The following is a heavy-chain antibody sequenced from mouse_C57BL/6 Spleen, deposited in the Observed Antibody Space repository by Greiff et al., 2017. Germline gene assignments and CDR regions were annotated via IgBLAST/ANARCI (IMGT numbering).Heavy chain of an antibody. J-gene: IGHJ4*01. CDR1: GFSLTSYG. CDR3: AKKRAAGDYYAMDY. CDR2: IWRGGST. V-gene: IGHV2-5*01. Sequence: VQRVESGPGLVPPSQSLSITCTVSGFSLTSYGVHWVRQSPGKGLEWLGVIWRGGSTDYNAAFMSRLSITKDNSKSQVFFKMNSLHADDTAIYYCAKKRAAGDYYAMDYWGQGTSVTVSS.